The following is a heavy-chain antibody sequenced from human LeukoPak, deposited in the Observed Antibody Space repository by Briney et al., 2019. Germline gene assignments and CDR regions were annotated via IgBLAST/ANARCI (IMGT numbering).Heavy chain of an antibody. D-gene: IGHD5-18*01. CDR3: XXXXXYXYDRFDY. Sequence: CXASGFTFSSYSINWVRQASGKGLEWVSSISSSSSYIYYADSVKGRFTISRDNAKKSLYMQMNSLRAEDTAVYYXXXXXXYXYDRFDYWGQGTQVTVSS. CDR1: GFTFSSYS. J-gene: IGHJ4*02. CDR2: ISSSSSYI. V-gene: IGHV3-21*01.